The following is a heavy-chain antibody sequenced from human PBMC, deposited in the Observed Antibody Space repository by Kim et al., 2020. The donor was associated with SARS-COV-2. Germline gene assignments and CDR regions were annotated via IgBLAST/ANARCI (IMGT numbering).Heavy chain of an antibody. CDR1: GFTFSSYS. V-gene: IGHV3-30*03. D-gene: IGHD3-3*01. CDR2: VSYDGSHK. CDR3: ARSYFDVWSGYQYYYGMNV. J-gene: IGHJ6*02. Sequence: GGSLRLSCAASGFTFSSYSMNWVRQAPGKGLEWVAVVSYDGSHKYYTDSVRGRFTISRDNSKNTLYLQMNSLRADDTAVYYCARSYFDVWSGYQYYYGMNVWGQGTTVTVSS.